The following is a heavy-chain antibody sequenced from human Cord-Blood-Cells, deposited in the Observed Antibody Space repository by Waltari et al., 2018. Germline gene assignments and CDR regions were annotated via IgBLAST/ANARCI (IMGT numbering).Heavy chain of an antibody. J-gene: IGHJ4*02. Sequence: QLQLQESGPGLVKPSETLSLTCPVSGGSISSSSYYWGWIRRPPGKGLGWIGSIYYSVSTYYNPSLKSRVTISVDTSKNQFSLKLSSVTAADTAVYYCARGAVAGTVFDYWGQGTLVTVSS. CDR3: ARGAVAGTVFDY. CDR2: IYYSVST. D-gene: IGHD6-19*01. CDR1: GGSISSSSYY. V-gene: IGHV4-39*01.